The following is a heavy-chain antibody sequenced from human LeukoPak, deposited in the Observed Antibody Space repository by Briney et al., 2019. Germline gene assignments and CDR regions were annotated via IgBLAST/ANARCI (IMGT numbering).Heavy chain of an antibody. D-gene: IGHD1-26*01. CDR1: GYTFTGYY. Sequence: ASVKVSCKASGYTFTGYYMHWVRQAPGQRLEWMGWINAGNGNTKYSQKLQGRVTITRDTSASTAYMELSSLRSEDTAVYYCAREEVGAIHYWGQGTLVTVSS. J-gene: IGHJ4*02. CDR2: INAGNGNT. CDR3: AREEVGAIHY. V-gene: IGHV1-3*01.